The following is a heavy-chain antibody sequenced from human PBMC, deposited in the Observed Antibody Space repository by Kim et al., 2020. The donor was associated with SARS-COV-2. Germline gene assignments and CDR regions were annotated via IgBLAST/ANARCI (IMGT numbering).Heavy chain of an antibody. CDR3: ARAPDYYDSSVYYSRFDY. V-gene: IGHV3-21*01. J-gene: IGHJ4*02. CDR2: ISSSSSYI. D-gene: IGHD3-22*01. Sequence: GGSLRLSCAASGFTFSSYTMNWVRQAPGKGLEWVSSISSSSSYIYYADSVKGRFTISRDNANNSLYLQMNSLRAEDTAVYYCARAPDYYDSSVYYSRFDYWGQGTLVTVSS. CDR1: GFTFSSYT.